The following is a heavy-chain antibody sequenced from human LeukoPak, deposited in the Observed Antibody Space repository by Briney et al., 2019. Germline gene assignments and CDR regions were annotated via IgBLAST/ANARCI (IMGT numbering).Heavy chain of an antibody. CDR3: ARSPPTSAAAGLYYYYYYMDV. CDR2: IYYSGST. Sequence: SETLSLTCTVSGGSISSSSYYWGWIRQPPGKGLEWIGSIYYSGSTYYNPSLKSRITISVDTSKNQFSLKLSSVTAADTAVYYCARSPPTSAAAGLYYYYYYMDVWGKGTTVTVSS. CDR1: GGSISSSSYY. J-gene: IGHJ6*03. V-gene: IGHV4-39*07. D-gene: IGHD6-13*01.